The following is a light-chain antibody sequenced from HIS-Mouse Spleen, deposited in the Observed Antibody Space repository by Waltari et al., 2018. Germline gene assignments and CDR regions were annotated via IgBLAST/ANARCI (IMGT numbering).Light chain of an antibody. J-gene: IGLJ2*01. V-gene: IGLV1-51*01. Sequence: QSVLTQPPSVSAAPGQKVTISCSGSSSNIGNNYVSWYQPLPGTAPKLLIYDNNKRPPGIPDRFPGSKSGTSATLGITGLQTGDEADYYCGTWDSSLSDVVFGGGTKLTVL. CDR1: SSNIGNNY. CDR2: DNN. CDR3: GTWDSSLSDVV.